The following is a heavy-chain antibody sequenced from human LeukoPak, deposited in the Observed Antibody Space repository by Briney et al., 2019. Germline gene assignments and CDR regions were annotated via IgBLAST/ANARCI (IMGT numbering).Heavy chain of an antibody. D-gene: IGHD3-10*01. V-gene: IGHV4-34*01. CDR3: AGYHTYNSGTFHNALDY. Sequence: SETLSLTCAVYGGSFSGYYWSWIRQPPGKGLEWIGEINHSGSTNYNPSLKSRVTISVDTSKNQFSLKLSSVTAADTAVYYCAGYHTYNSGTFHNALDYWGQGTPVAVSS. CDR1: GGSFSGYY. J-gene: IGHJ4*02. CDR2: INHSGST.